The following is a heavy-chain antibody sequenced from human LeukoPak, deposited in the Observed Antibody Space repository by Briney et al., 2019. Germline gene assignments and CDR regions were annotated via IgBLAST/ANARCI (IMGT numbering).Heavy chain of an antibody. CDR2: IKQDGSET. Sequence: GGSLRLSCAASGFTFSSYSMSWVRQAPGKGLEWVANIKQDGSETNYVDSVKGRFTISRDNAKNSLFLQMNSLRAEDTAVYYCAQLRTNDYWGQGTLVTVSS. J-gene: IGHJ4*02. CDR3: AQLRTNDY. V-gene: IGHV3-7*01. CDR1: GFTFSSYS. D-gene: IGHD4-23*01.